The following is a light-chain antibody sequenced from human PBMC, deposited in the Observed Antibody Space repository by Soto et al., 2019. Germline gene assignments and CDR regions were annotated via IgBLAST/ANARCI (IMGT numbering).Light chain of an antibody. CDR2: GAS. CDR3: HQYDSSPLT. CDR1: QSVSSSY. J-gene: IGKJ4*01. Sequence: EIVLTQSPGTLSLSPGERATLSCRASQSVSSSYLAWYQQKPGQAPRLLIYGASSRATGIPDRFSGSGSVTDFTLTISRLEAEDFAVYYCHQYDSSPLTFGGGTKVAI. V-gene: IGKV3-20*01.